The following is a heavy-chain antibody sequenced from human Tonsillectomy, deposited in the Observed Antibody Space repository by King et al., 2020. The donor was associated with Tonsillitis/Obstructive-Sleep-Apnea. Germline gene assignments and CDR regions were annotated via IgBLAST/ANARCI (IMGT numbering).Heavy chain of an antibody. CDR1: GFTVNSND. CDR2: IYAAGST. V-gene: IGHV3-53*01. D-gene: IGHD2-21*01. Sequence: VQVVESGGGLIQPGGSLRLSCAASGFTVNSNDMSWVRQAPGKGLEWASVIYAAGSTYYADSVKGRFTISRDNSKNTVYFQMSSLRVEDTAVYYCARDGYCGGDCYWGQGTLVTVSS. CDR3: ARDGYCGGDCY. J-gene: IGHJ4*02.